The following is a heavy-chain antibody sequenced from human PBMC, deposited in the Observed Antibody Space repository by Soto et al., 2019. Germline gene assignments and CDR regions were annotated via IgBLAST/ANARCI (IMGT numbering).Heavy chain of an antibody. J-gene: IGHJ4*02. V-gene: IGHV3-33*01. CDR2: IWYDGSNK. CDR1: GFTFSSYG. CDR3: ARGVVEATWPTQDYFDY. D-gene: IGHD1-26*01. Sequence: PGGSLRLSCAASGFTFSSYGMHWVRQAPGKGLEWVAVIWYDGSNKYYADSVKGRFTISRDNSKNTLYLQMNSLRAEDTAVYYCARGVVEATWPTQDYFDYWGQGTLVTVSS.